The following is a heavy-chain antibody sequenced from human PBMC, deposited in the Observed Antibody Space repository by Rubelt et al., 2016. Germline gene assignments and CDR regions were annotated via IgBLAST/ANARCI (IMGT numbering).Heavy chain of an antibody. J-gene: IGHJ4*02. Sequence: GGGVVQPGGSLRLSCAASGFSFSSCGMHWVRQAPGKGLEWVAVISYDGGKSYYADSVKGRFTISRDNSKNTLYVQMNSLRTEDTAVYYCAKIEVAGHSDYWGQGTLVTVSS. CDR2: ISYDGGKS. D-gene: IGHD6-19*01. CDR1: GFSFSSCG. CDR3: AKIEVAGHSDY. V-gene: IGHV3-30*18.